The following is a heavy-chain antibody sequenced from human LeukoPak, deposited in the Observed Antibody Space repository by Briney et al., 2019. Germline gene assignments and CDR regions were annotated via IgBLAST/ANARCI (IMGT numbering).Heavy chain of an antibody. V-gene: IGHV4-59*12. J-gene: IGHJ4*02. CDR3: ATRARIAAAGTRDY. D-gene: IGHD6-13*01. Sequence: SETLSLTCTVSGGSISSYYWSWIRQPPGKGLEWIGYIYYSGSTNYNPSLKSRVTISVDTSKNQFSLKLSSVTAADTAVYYCATRARIAAAGTRDYWGQGTLVTVSS. CDR1: GGSISSYY. CDR2: IYYSGST.